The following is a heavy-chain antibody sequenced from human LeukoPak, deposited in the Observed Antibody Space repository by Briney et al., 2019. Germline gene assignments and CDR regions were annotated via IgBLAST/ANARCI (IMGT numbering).Heavy chain of an antibody. J-gene: IGHJ1*01. Sequence: ASVKVSCKASGYTFTSYGISWVRQAPGQGLEWMGWISAYNGNTNYAQKLQGRVTMTTDTSTSTAYMELRSLRSDDAAVYYCARDRAPYYYDSSGYNHFEHWGQGTLVTVSS. CDR1: GYTFTSYG. V-gene: IGHV1-18*01. CDR2: ISAYNGNT. D-gene: IGHD3-22*01. CDR3: ARDRAPYYYDSSGYNHFEH.